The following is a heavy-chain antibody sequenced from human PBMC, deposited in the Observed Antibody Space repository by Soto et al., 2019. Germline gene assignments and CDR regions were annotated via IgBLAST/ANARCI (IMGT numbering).Heavy chain of an antibody. V-gene: IGHV1-69*01. CDR3: GRVSPSGCGGGNFYRLDSYFDS. D-gene: IGHD2-21*01. CDR2: IIPLFGTA. Sequence: QVQLVQSGAEVKKPGSSLKVSCKTSGVTFSTSGISWVRQAPGQGLEWMGGIIPLFGTAKYARKFQGRVSLTANHCATTTYLELGGVRSDHTAIYYCGRVSPSGCGGGNFYRLDSYFDSWGQGSQVVVSS. J-gene: IGHJ4*03. CDR1: GVTFSTSG.